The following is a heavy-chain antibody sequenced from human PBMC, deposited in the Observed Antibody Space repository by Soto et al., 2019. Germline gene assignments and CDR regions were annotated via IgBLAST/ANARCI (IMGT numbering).Heavy chain of an antibody. CDR3: ARAEDYDFWSGPPKYFDN. CDR2: IKPDGSEK. D-gene: IGHD3-3*01. V-gene: IGHV3-7*03. Sequence: PGGSLRLSCAASGFTFSSYSMNWVRQAPGKGPEWVANIKPDGSEKQYVDSVKGRFTVSRDNAKKSLDLQMNSLRVEDTAVYYCARAEDYDFWSGPPKYFDNWGQGTQVTVSS. CDR1: GFTFSSYS. J-gene: IGHJ4*02.